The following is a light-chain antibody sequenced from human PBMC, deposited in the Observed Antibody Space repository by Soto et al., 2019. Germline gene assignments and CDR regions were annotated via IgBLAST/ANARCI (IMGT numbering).Light chain of an antibody. CDR3: QQRSNWPLT. V-gene: IGKV3-11*01. CDR1: QSVSSY. Sequence: EIVLTQPPATLSLSPGETANLSCGASQSVSSYLAWYQQKPGQAPRLLIYDASNRATGIPARFSGSGSGTDFTLTISSLEPEDFAVYFCQQRSNWPLTFGRGTKVDIK. CDR2: DAS. J-gene: IGKJ4*01.